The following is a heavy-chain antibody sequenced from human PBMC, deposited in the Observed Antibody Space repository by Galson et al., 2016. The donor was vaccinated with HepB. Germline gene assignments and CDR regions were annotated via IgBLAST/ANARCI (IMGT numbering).Heavy chain of an antibody. Sequence: SLRLSCAASGFDFSIYGMNWVRQAPGKGLEWVAVIWFDGSNEDYLDSVKGRFTLSRDNSQKTLYLQMNSLRAEDTAVYYCAREIKGRWYHFDHWGQGALVTVSS. J-gene: IGHJ4*02. V-gene: IGHV3-33*01. CDR3: AREIKGRWYHFDH. CDR2: IWFDGSNE. CDR1: GFDFSIYG. D-gene: IGHD5-24*01.